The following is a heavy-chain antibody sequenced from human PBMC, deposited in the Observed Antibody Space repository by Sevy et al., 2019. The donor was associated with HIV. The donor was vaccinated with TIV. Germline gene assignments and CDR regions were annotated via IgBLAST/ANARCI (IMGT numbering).Heavy chain of an antibody. D-gene: IGHD2-2*01. V-gene: IGHV5-51*01. J-gene: IGHJ4*02. CDR3: ARYPIVVVPAAEYYFDY. Sequence: GESLKISCKGSGYTFSNYWIGWVRQMPGKGLEWMGVIYPGDSDTRYSPSFQGQVNISADKSSSTAYLQWSSLKTSDTAIHYCARYPIVVVPAAEYYFDYWGQGTLVTVSS. CDR1: GYTFSNYW. CDR2: IYPGDSDT.